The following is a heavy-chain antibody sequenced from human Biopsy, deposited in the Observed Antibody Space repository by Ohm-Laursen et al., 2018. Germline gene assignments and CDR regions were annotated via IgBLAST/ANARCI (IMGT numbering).Heavy chain of an antibody. Sequence: SETLSLTCPVSGGSISNYFWTWIRQPPGKGLGWIAYIYSSGITNYNPSLKSRLTISIDTSKNQFSLKLNSMTTADTAVYYCARGQDYGGNKAFDIWGQGTKVTVSP. J-gene: IGHJ3*02. CDR2: IYSSGIT. V-gene: IGHV4-59*01. D-gene: IGHD4-23*01. CDR3: ARGQDYGGNKAFDI. CDR1: GGSISNYF.